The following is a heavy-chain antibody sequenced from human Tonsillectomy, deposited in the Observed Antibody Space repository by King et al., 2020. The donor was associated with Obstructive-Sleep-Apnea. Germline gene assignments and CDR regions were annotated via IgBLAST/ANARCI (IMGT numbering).Heavy chain of an antibody. CDR2: IYSGGTT. Sequence: VQLVESGGGLVQPGGSLRLSCSVSEVTGRSNYMSWVRQAPGKGLEWVSVIYSGGTTYYADSLKGRFTISRDNSENTVYLQMNSVRAEDTAVYYCARGGGGLISADAFDVWGQGTMVIVSS. J-gene: IGHJ3*01. V-gene: IGHV3-66*01. D-gene: IGHD2-8*01. CDR1: EVTGRSNY. CDR3: ARGGGGLISADAFDV.